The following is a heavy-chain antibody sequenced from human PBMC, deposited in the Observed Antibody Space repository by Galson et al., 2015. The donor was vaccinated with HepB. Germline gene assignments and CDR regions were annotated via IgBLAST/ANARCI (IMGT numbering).Heavy chain of an antibody. J-gene: IGHJ4*02. CDR3: AISSRDYYDSSGPPGDY. Sequence: SLRLSCAASGFTFSSYGMHWVRQAPGKGLEWVAVISYDGSNKYYADSVKGRFTISRDNSKNTLYLQMNSLRAEDTAVYYCAISSRDYYDSSGPPGDYWGQGTLVTVSS. CDR2: ISYDGSNK. D-gene: IGHD3-22*01. V-gene: IGHV3-30*03. CDR1: GFTFSSYG.